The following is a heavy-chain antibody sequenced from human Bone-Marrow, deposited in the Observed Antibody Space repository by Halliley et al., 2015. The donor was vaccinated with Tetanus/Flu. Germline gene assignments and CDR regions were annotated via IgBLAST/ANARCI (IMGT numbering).Heavy chain of an antibody. CDR3: ARGRTYYYGSGVYPKWFDP. J-gene: IGHJ5*02. CDR2: VAYGGPP. D-gene: IGHD3-10*01. Sequence: YVAYGGPPYRNPSLKSRLAISLDTFKNQFSLTLNSVTDADTAVYYCARGRTYYYGSGVYPKWFDPWGQGILVIVSS. V-gene: IGHV4-28*03.